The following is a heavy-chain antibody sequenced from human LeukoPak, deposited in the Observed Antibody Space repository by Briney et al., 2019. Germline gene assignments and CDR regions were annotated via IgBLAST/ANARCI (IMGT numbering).Heavy chain of an antibody. CDR1: GFTVSGNY. CDR3: ASGEWPQDY. D-gene: IGHD3-10*01. Sequence: GGSLRLSCAASGFTVSGNYMTWVRQAPGRGLEWVSLIYAGGTTYYPDSLKGRFTISRDNSKNTLYLQMNSLRAEDTAVYYCASGEWPQDYWGQGTLVTVSS. V-gene: IGHV3-53*01. CDR2: IYAGGTT. J-gene: IGHJ4*02.